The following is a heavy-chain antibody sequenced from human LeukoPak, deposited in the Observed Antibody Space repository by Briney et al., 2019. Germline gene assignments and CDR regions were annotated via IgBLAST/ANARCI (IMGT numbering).Heavy chain of an antibody. D-gene: IGHD1-26*01. CDR2: ISGSGGST. Sequence: GASLRVSCAASGFTFSSDAMSSVRQAPGKGLEWVSAISGSGGSTYYADSVKGRFTISRDNSKNTLYLQMNSLRAEDTAVYYCANPTYSGSYGGVYRGQGTLVTVSS. CDR1: GFTFSSDA. V-gene: IGHV3-23*01. CDR3: ANPTYSGSYGGVY. J-gene: IGHJ4*02.